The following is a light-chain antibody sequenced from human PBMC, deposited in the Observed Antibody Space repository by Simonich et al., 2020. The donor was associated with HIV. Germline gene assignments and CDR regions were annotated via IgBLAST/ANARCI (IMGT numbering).Light chain of an antibody. CDR1: QSVRSN. J-gene: IGKJ1*01. CDR2: GAS. Sequence: EVVMTQSPATLSVSPGERATLSCRASQSVRSNLAWYQQKPGQAPRLLIYGASTRATDIPARFSGSGSGTEFTLTISSMQSEDFAVYYCQQYGSSPETFGQGTKVEIK. CDR3: QQYGSSPET. V-gene: IGKV3-15*01.